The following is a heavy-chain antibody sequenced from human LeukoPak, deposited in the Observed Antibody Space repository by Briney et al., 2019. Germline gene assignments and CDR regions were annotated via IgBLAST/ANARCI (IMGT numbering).Heavy chain of an antibody. CDR3: ARDRGGGYSSGWYHY. CDR2: INPSGGST. Sequence: ASVKVSCKASGYTFTSYYMHWVRQAPGQGLEWMGIINPSGGSTSYAQKFQGRVTMTRDMSTSTVYMELSSLRSEDTAVYYCARDRGGGYSSGWYHYWGQGTLVTVSS. CDR1: GYTFTSYY. J-gene: IGHJ4*02. D-gene: IGHD6-19*01. V-gene: IGHV1-46*01.